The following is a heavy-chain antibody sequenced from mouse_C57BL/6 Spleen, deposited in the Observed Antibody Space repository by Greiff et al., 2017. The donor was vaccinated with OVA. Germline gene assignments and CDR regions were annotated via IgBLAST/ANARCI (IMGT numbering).Heavy chain of an antibody. V-gene: IGHV1-59*01. D-gene: IGHD2-5*01. Sequence: VQLQQPGAELVRPGTSVKLSCKASGYTFTSYWMHWVKQRPGQGLEWIGVIDPSDSYTNYNQKFKGKATLTVDTSSSTAYMQLSSLTSEDSAVYYCALYYSNLFDYWGQGTTLTVSS. CDR2: IDPSDSYT. CDR3: ALYYSNLFDY. CDR1: GYTFTSYW. J-gene: IGHJ2*01.